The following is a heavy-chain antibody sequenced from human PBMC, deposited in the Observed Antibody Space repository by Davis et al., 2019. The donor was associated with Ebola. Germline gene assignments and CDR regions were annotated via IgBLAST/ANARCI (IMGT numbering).Heavy chain of an antibody. CDR1: GFTFSDYY. V-gene: IGHV3-11*06. Sequence: GGSLRLSCAASGFTFSDYYMSWIRQAPGKGLEWVSYISSSSSYTNYADSVKGRFTISRDNAKNSLYLQMNSLRAEDTAVYYCARGGRGYYYYYGMDVWGQGTTVTVSS. CDR3: ARGGRGYYYYYGMDV. D-gene: IGHD1-26*01. CDR2: ISSSSSYT. J-gene: IGHJ6*02.